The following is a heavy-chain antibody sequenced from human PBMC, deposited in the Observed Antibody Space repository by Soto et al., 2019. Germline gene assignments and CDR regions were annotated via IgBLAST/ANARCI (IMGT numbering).Heavy chain of an antibody. V-gene: IGHV5-10-1*01. J-gene: IGHJ6*02. D-gene: IGHD5-18*01. CDR1: GYSFTSYW. Sequence: PGESLKISCKGSGYSFTSYWIGWVRQMPGKGLEWMGRIDPSDSYTNYSPSFQGHVTISADKSISTAYLQWSSLKASDTAMYYCARTSMQSRGYSYGHGGMDVSGQGTTVTVSS. CDR3: ARTSMQSRGYSYGHGGMDV. CDR2: IDPSDSYT.